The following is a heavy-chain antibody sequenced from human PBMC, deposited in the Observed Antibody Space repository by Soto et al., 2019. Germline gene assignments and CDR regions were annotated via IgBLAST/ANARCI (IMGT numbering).Heavy chain of an antibody. Sequence: TGGSLRLSCAASGFTFSSYDMHWVRQAPGKGLEWVAVISHDGSNKYYADSVKGRFTISRDNSENTLYLQMNSLRADDTAVYYSAKDRNDFVVVEAGTPDYYSYRAVGAKGTAVPVSS. CDR3: AKDRNDFVVVEAGTPDYYSYRAV. J-gene: IGHJ6*03. CDR1: GFTFSSYD. CDR2: ISHDGSNK. V-gene: IGHV3-30*18. D-gene: IGHD2-15*01.